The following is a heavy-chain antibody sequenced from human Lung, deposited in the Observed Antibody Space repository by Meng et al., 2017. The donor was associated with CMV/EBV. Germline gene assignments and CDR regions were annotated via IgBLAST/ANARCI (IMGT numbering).Heavy chain of an antibody. D-gene: IGHD3-22*01. CDR2: INANSGAT. CDR1: TFTGYY. V-gene: IGHV1-2*02. Sequence: TFTGYYMHCVRQAPGQGLEWMGWINANSGATNYAQKFQGRVTMTRDTSITTAYMELSRLRSDDTALYYCARFNAIFYDSSGHYYDHWGQGTLVTVSS. CDR3: ARFNAIFYDSSGHYYDH. J-gene: IGHJ4*02.